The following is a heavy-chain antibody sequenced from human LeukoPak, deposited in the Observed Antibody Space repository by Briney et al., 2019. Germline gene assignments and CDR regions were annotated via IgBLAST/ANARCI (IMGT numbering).Heavy chain of an antibody. Sequence: ETPCLTPAVFGRYISSYYWSWIPEPPGKGLEWIGYIHFSGRTSYNPSLKSRVTISVDTSKNHFSLKLSSVTAADTAIYYCARSFYGGNSDYWGQGTLLTVSS. V-gene: IGHV4-59*01. CDR2: IHFSGRT. D-gene: IGHD4-23*01. CDR3: ARSFYGGNSDY. CDR1: GRYISSYY. J-gene: IGHJ4*02.